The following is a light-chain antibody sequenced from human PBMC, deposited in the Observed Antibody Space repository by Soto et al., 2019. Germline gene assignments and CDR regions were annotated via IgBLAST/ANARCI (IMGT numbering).Light chain of an antibody. CDR1: QGISSA. V-gene: IGKV1D-13*01. CDR2: DAF. J-gene: IGKJ5*01. Sequence: AIQLTQSPSSLSASVGDRVTITCRASQGISSALAWYQQKPGKAPKLLIYDAFSLESGVSSRFIGSGSGTDFTLTIGSLQPEDFATYYCQQFNNYPITFGQGTRLEIK. CDR3: QQFNNYPIT.